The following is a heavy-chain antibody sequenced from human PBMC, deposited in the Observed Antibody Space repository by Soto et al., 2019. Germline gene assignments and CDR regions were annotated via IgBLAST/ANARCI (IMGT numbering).Heavy chain of an antibody. J-gene: IGHJ6*02. CDR2: ISYDGSNK. CDR3: ARILGHSTTWYLNALDV. Sequence: QVQLVESGGGVVQPGRSLRLSCAASGFTFSSYGMHWVRQAPGKGLEWVAVISYDGSNKYYADSVKGRFTISRDNSKNTLYLQMNSLRAEDTAVYYCARILGHSTTWYLNALDVWGQGTTVTVSS. CDR1: GFTFSSYG. V-gene: IGHV3-30*03. D-gene: IGHD6-13*01.